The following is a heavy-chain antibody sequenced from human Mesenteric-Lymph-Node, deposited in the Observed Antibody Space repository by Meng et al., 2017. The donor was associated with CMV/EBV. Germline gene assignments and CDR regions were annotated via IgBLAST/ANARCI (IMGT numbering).Heavy chain of an antibody. D-gene: IGHD7-27*01. CDR3: ARDTTGDGDY. V-gene: IGHV1-69*05. Sequence: SVKVSCKASGDTFSSYALSWVRQAPGQGLEWMGGIIPIFGSPNYAQKFQGRVTMTRDTSNNQFSLKLSSVTAADTAVYYCARDTTGDGDYWGQGTLVTVSS. CDR2: IIPIFGSP. J-gene: IGHJ4*02. CDR1: GDTFSSYA.